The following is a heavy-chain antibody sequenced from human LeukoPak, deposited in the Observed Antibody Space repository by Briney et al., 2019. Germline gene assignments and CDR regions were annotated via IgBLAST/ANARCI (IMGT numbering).Heavy chain of an antibody. J-gene: IGHJ6*04. D-gene: IGHD3-10*02. CDR3: AELGITMIGGV. Sequence: GGSLRLSCAASGFTFSRYSVNWVRQAPGKGLEWVSYISSSGSTIYYADSVKGRFTISRDNAKNSLYLQMNSLRAEDTAVYYCAELGITMIGGVWGKGTTVTISS. CDR2: ISSSGSTI. CDR1: GFTFSRYS. V-gene: IGHV3-48*04.